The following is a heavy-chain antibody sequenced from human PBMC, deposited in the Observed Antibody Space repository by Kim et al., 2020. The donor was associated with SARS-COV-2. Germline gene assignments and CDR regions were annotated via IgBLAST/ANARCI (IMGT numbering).Heavy chain of an antibody. CDR2: INPNTGGT. CDR3: ASLNPGPPFGSGYYYADY. J-gene: IGHJ4*02. V-gene: IGHV1-2*06. Sequence: ASVKVSCKASGYTFTGYYMHWVRQAPGQGLEWMGRINPNTGGTNYAQKFQGRVTMTRDTSISTAYMELSRLRSDDTAVYYCASLNPGPPFGSGYYYADYWGQGTLVTVSS. D-gene: IGHD3-22*01. CDR1: GYTFTGYY.